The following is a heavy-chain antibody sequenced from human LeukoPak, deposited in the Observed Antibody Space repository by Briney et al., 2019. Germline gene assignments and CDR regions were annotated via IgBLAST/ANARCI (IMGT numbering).Heavy chain of an antibody. J-gene: IGHJ4*02. CDR2: IKEDGSKK. CDR1: GFTLSSYW. D-gene: IGHD6-13*01. V-gene: IGHV3-7*01. CDR3: ARDPKIAAAGTDCRNFYYFDY. Sequence: GGSLRLSCGASGFTLSSYWMTWVRQAPGKGLEWVANIKEDGSKKYYVESVRGRFTISRDNSKNTLYLQMNSLRAEDTAVYYCARDPKIAAAGTDCRNFYYFDYWGQGTLVTVSS.